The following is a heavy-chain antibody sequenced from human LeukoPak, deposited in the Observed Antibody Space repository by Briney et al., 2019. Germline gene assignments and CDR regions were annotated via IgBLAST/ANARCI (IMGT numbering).Heavy chain of an antibody. D-gene: IGHD2-15*01. V-gene: IGHV1-2*02. CDR3: AREGDPRYSAPYNWFDP. Sequence: ASVKVSCKASGYTFTGYYMHWVRQAPGQGLEWMGWINPNSGGTNYAQKFQGRVTMTRDTSISTAYMELSRLRADDTAVYYCAREGDPRYSAPYNWFDPWGQGTLVTVSS. J-gene: IGHJ5*02. CDR1: GYTFTGYY. CDR2: INPNSGGT.